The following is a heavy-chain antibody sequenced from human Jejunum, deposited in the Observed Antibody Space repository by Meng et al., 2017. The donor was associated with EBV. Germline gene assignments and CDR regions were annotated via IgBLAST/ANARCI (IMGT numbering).Heavy chain of an antibody. CDR1: GFSLSTNGVG. D-gene: IGHD4-17*01. V-gene: IGHV2-5*02. J-gene: IGHJ5*01. CDR3: VYSRDYGEYPYLDS. Sequence: QITLKESGPTLVKPXXTLTLTXPFSGFSLSTNGVGVGWIRQPPGKALEWLALIYWDDDKRYSPSVRSGVTITKDTSKNQVVLTMTNMDPVDTATYYCVYSRDYGEYPYLDSWGQGTLVTVAS. CDR2: IYWDDDK.